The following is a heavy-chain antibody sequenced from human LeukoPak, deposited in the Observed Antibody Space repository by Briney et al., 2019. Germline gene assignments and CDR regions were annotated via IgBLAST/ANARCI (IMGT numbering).Heavy chain of an antibody. CDR3: ARESRYYGSGSFDY. CDR1: GYTFTSYG. CDR2: ISAYNGNT. V-gene: IGHV1-18*04. Sequence: ASVKVSCKASGYTFTSYGISWVRQAPGQGLEWMGWISAYNGNTNYAQKLQGRVTMTTDTSTSTAYMELRSLGSDDTVVYYCARESRYYGSGSFDYWGQGTLVTVSS. J-gene: IGHJ4*02. D-gene: IGHD3-10*01.